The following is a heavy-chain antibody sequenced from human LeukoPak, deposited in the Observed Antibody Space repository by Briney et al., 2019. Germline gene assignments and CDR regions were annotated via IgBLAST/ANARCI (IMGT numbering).Heavy chain of an antibody. CDR1: GFTFSSYS. CDR3: AKDLHTPDYYDSKIP. D-gene: IGHD3-22*01. V-gene: IGHV3-48*01. J-gene: IGHJ5*02. Sequence: GGSLRLSCAASGFTFSSYSMNWVRQAPGKGLEWVSYISSSSSTIYYADSVKGRFTISRDNAKNSLYLQMNSLRAEDTAVYYCAKDLHTPDYYDSKIPWGQGTLVTVSS. CDR2: ISSSSSTI.